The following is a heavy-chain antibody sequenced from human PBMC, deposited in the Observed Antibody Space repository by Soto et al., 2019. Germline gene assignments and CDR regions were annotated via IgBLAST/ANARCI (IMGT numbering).Heavy chain of an antibody. CDR3: ARGRYGDY. V-gene: IGHV1-18*01. CDR2: ISAHNGNT. J-gene: IGHJ4*02. CDR1: GYTFTSYG. D-gene: IGHD1-1*01. Sequence: QVHLVQSGAEVKKPGASVKVSYKASGYTFTSYGITWVRQAPGQGLEWMGWISAHNGNTDYAQKLQGRVIVTRDTSTSTAYIELRSLRSDDTAVYYCARGRYGDYWGQGALVTVSS.